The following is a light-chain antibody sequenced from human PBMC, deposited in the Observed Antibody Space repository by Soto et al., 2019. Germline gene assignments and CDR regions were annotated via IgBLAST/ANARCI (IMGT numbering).Light chain of an antibody. CDR1: SSDIGAGYD. Sequence: QSALTQPPSVSGAPGQRVTISCTGSSSDIGAGYDVHWYQQHPGTAPKLLIYGNSNRPSGVPDRFSGSKSGTSASLAITGLQAEDEADYYCQSYDSSMSGVVFGGWTKVTVL. CDR2: GNS. CDR3: QSYDSSMSGVV. J-gene: IGLJ2*01. V-gene: IGLV1-40*01.